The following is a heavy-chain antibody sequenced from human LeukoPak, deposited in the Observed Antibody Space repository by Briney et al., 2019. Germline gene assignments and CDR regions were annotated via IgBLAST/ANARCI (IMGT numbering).Heavy chain of an antibody. Sequence: SETLSLTCAVYGGSFSGYYWSWIRQPPGKGPEWIGEINHSGSTNYNPSLKSRVTISVDTSKNQFSLKLSSVTAADTAVYYCARSYCSSTSCYAVGYFDSWGQGTLVTVSS. V-gene: IGHV4-34*01. D-gene: IGHD2-2*01. CDR3: ARSYCSSTSCYAVGYFDS. CDR1: GGSFSGYY. J-gene: IGHJ4*03. CDR2: INHSGST.